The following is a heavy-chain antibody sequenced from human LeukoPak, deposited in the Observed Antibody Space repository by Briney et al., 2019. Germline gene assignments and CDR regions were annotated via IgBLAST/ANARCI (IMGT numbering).Heavy chain of an antibody. J-gene: IGHJ4*02. Sequence: GGSLRLSCATSGFPFSDFSMSCVRQAPGKGLEWVSTTNSGGTSTYYAESVKGRFTISRDNSKNTLYLQMSSLRVEDTAVYYCAKQSYARSLGEGGPGTLVSVSS. D-gene: IGHD2-8*01. CDR1: GFPFSDFS. CDR3: AKQSYARSLGE. CDR2: TNSGGTST. V-gene: IGHV3-23*01.